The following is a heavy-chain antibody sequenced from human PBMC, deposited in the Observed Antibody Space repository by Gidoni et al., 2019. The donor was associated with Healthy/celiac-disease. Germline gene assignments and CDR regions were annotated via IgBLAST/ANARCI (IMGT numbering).Heavy chain of an antibody. Sequence: EVQLVASGGGLIQPGGSLRLSCAASGFTVSINYMSWVRQAPGKGLEWVSVIYSGGSTDYADSVKGRFTISRENSKNTLYLQMNSLRAEDTAVYYCARVVNLWFGGGYYFDYWGQGTLVTVSS. CDR1: GFTVSINY. J-gene: IGHJ4*02. D-gene: IGHD3-10*01. CDR3: ARVVNLWFGGGYYFDY. V-gene: IGHV3-53*01. CDR2: IYSGGST.